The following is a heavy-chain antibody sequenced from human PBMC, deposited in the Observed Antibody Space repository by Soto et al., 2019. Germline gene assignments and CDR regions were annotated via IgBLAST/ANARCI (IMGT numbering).Heavy chain of an antibody. Sequence: QVQLVQSGAEVKKPGASVKVSCKASGYTFTSYYMHWVRQASGQGLEWMGIINPSGGSTSYAQKFQGRVTMTRDTSTSTVYMELSSLRSEDTAVYYCAREGYYGSGSSDPLDYWGQGTLVTVSS. J-gene: IGHJ4*02. V-gene: IGHV1-46*01. CDR2: INPSGGST. CDR1: GYTFTSYY. D-gene: IGHD3-10*01. CDR3: AREGYYGSGSSDPLDY.